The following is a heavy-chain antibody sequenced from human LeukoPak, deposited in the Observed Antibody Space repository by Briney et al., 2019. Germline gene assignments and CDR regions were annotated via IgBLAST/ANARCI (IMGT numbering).Heavy chain of an antibody. J-gene: IGHJ4*02. D-gene: IGHD3-22*01. CDR1: GFTFSSYS. Sequence: GGSLRLSCAASGFTFSSYSMNWVRQAPGKGLEWVPYISSSSRTIYYADSVKGRFTISRDNAKNSLYLQMNSLRDEDTAVYYCARGPPTYDSSGYYSYWGQGTLVTVSS. CDR3: ARGPPTYDSSGYYSY. V-gene: IGHV3-48*02. CDR2: ISSSSRTI.